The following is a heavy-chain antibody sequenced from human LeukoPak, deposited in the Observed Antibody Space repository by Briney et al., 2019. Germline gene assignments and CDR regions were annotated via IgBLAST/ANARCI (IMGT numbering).Heavy chain of an antibody. J-gene: IGHJ4*02. CDR2: IYYSGST. D-gene: IGHD5-24*01. V-gene: IGHV4-39*02. CDR3: ARDGYNERWFDY. CDR1: GGSISSSSYY. Sequence: SETLSLTCAVSGGSISSSSYYWGWIRQPPGKGLEWIGSIYYSGSTYYNPSLKSRVTISVDTSKNQFSLKLSSVTAADTAVYYCARDGYNERWFDYWGQGTLVTLSS.